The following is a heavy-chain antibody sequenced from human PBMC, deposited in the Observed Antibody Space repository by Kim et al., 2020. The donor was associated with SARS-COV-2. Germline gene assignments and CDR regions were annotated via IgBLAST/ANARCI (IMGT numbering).Heavy chain of an antibody. J-gene: IGHJ5*02. CDR3: ATSGYQGSWFDP. CDR2: IYYSGST. CDR1: GGSISSYY. D-gene: IGHD3-22*01. V-gene: IGHV4-59*01. Sequence: SETLSLTCTVSGGSISSYYWSWIRQPPGKGLEWIGYIYYSGSTNYNPSLKSRVTISVDTSKNQFSLKLSSVTAADTAVYYCATSGYQGSWFDPWGQGTLV.